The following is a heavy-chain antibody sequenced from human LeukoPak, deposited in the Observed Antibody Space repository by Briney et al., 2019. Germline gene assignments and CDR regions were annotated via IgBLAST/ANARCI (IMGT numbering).Heavy chain of an antibody. CDR1: GYTFTVHH. D-gene: IGHD3-10*01. J-gene: IGHJ4*02. CDR2: INPYNGDT. V-gene: IGHV1-2*06. CDR3: VRGGGRYYLDF. Sequence: GASVTVSCQLSGYTFTVHHIHWVRQAPGQGLEWMGRINPYNGDTRYAQNFQGRFTMTTDTSISTVFMDLRGLTSDDTAVFYCVRGGGRYYLDFWGQGTPVTVSS.